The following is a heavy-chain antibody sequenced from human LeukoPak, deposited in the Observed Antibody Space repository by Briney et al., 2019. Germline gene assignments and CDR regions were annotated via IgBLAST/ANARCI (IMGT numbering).Heavy chain of an antibody. D-gene: IGHD1-7*01. CDR3: ARNTKNYPHY. CDR2: IYYSGST. V-gene: IGHV4-38-2*02. J-gene: IGHJ4*02. CDR1: GYSISSGYY. Sequence: SETLSLTCTVSGYSISSGYYWGWIRQPPGKGLEWIGSIYYSGSTYYNPSLKSRVTISVDTSKNQFSLKLSSVTAADTAVYYCARNTKNYPHYWGQGTLVTVSS.